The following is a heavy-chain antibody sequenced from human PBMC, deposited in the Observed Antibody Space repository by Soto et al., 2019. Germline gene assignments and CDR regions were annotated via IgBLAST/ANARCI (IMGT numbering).Heavy chain of an antibody. D-gene: IGHD6-19*01. V-gene: IGHV3-30-3*01. CDR1: GFTFSSYA. CDR3: ARERLGSGWEEPYFDY. Sequence: GGSLRLSCAASGFTFSSYAMHWVRQAPGKGLEWVAVISYDGSNKYYADSVKGRFTISRDNSKNTLYLQMNSLRAEDTAVYYCARERLGSGWEEPYFDYWGQGTLVTVSS. J-gene: IGHJ4*02. CDR2: ISYDGSNK.